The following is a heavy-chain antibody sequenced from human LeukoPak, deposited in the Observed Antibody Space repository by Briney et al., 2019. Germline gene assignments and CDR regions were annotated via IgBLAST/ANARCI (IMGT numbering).Heavy chain of an antibody. CDR1: GFTFSSYS. J-gene: IGHJ3*02. V-gene: IGHV3-21*01. Sequence: GGSLRLSCAASGFTFSSYSMNWVRQAPGKGLEWVSSISSSSSYIYYADSVKGRFTISRDNAKNSLYLQMNSLRAEDTAVYYCARDPQGDSSGWYGAFDIWGQGTMVTVSS. CDR3: ARDPQGDSSGWYGAFDI. CDR2: ISSSSSYI. D-gene: IGHD6-19*01.